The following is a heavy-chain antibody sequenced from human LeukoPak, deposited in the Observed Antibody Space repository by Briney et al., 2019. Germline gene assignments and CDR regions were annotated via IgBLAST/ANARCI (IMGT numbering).Heavy chain of an antibody. CDR3: ARKVAYSSSWPDHYYYYMDV. CDR1: GGTFSSYA. D-gene: IGHD6-13*01. J-gene: IGHJ6*03. Sequence: SVKVSCKASGGTFSSYAISWVRQAPGQGLEWMGGIIPIFGTANYAQKFQGRVTITTDESTSTAYMELSSLRSEDTAVYYCARKVAYSSSWPDHYYYYMDVWGKGTTVTVSS. CDR2: IIPIFGTA. V-gene: IGHV1-69*05.